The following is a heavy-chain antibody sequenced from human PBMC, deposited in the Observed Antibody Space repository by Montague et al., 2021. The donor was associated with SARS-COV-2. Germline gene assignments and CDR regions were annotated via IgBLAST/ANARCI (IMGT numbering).Heavy chain of an antibody. D-gene: IGHD1-26*01. J-gene: IGHJ6*02. V-gene: IGHV3-66*01. Sequence: SRSLSLSASGFTVSSNYMSLLRQAPGKGLEWVSVIYSGGSTYYADSVKGRFTISRDNTKTTLYLQMNSLRAEDTAVYYCARGGLSGTYPSYYYYGMDVWGQGTTVTVSS. CDR2: IYSGGST. CDR1: GFTVSSNY. CDR3: ARGGLSGTYPSYYYYGMDV.